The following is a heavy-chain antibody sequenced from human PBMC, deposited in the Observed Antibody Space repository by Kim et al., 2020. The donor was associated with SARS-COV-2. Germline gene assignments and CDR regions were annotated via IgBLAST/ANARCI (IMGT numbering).Heavy chain of an antibody. CDR3: ARAPLYFDY. CDR1: GYTFTSNY. Sequence: ASVKVSCKASGYTFTSNYIHWLRQAPGQGLEWVGWVSPSTGGTNYAQKFQGRVTMTRDTSINTAYMELSGLRSDDTAVYFFARAPLYFDYWGQGTLVTVS. CDR2: VSPSTGGT. D-gene: IGHD2-8*01. V-gene: IGHV1-2*02. J-gene: IGHJ4*02.